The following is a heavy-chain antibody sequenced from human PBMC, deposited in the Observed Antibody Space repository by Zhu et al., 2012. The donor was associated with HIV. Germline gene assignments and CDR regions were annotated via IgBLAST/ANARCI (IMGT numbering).Heavy chain of an antibody. CDR1: GGSFSGYY. V-gene: IGHV4-34*01. D-gene: IGHD3-10*01. CDR2: VYLGGST. CDR3: ARGWGRFGFGEDYFDY. Sequence: QVQLQQWGAGLLKPSETLSLTCAVYGGSFSGYYWSWIRQPPGKGLEWLGEVYLGGSTNHNPSLKSRVTISVDTSKNQFSLKLNSVTAADTAVYYCARGWGRFGFGEDYFDYVGPGNLVTV. J-gene: IGHJ4*02.